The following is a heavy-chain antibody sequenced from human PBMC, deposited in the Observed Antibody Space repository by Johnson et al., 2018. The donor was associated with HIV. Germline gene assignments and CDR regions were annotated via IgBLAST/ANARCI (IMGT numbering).Heavy chain of an antibody. CDR1: GFTFSDYY. V-gene: IGHV3-30-3*01. J-gene: IGHJ3*02. CDR2: ISYDGSNK. D-gene: IGHD2-15*01. CDR3: AREVRLGYCSCGSCHDAFDI. Sequence: QEQLVVSGGGLVKPGRSLRLSCAASGFTFSDYYMSWIRQAPGKGLEWVAVISYDGSNKYYADSVKGRFTISRDNSKNTLYLQMNSLRAEDTAVYYCAREVRLGYCSCGSCHDAFDIWSQGRMVTVSS.